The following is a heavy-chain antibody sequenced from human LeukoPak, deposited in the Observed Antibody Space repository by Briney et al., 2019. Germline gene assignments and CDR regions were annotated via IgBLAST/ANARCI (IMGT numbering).Heavy chain of an antibody. CDR2: INPNTGGT. Sequence: ASVKVSCKASGGTFSSYAISWVRQAPGQGLEWMGWINPNTGGTNYAQKFRGRVTMTRDTSISTPYMELSWLRSDDTAVYYCARALYTSRSYLATFSPTNFDYWGQGTLVTVSS. D-gene: IGHD6-13*01. CDR3: ARALYTSRSYLATFSPTNFDY. CDR1: GGTFSSYA. V-gene: IGHV1-2*02. J-gene: IGHJ4*02.